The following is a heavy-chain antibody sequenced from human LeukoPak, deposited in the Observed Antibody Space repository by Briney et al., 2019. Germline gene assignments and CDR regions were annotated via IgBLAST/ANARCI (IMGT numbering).Heavy chain of an antibody. CDR2: VSGSGDRI. J-gene: IGHJ4*02. CDR3: ATGPPFDN. V-gene: IGHV3-23*01. CDR1: GFTFSSSA. Sequence: GGSLRLSCAASGFTFSSSALSWVRQAPGKGLEWVSAVSGSGDRIDYADSVKGRFTISRDNSKDTLFLQMSSLRAEDTAVYFCATGPPFDNWGQGTLVTVST.